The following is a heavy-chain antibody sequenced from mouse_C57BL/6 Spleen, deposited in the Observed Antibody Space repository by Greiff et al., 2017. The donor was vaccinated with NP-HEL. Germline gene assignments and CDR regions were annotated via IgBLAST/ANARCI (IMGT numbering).Heavy chain of an antibody. CDR3: AWDALYGFAY. CDR1: GYTFTDYY. CDR2: INPNNGGT. V-gene: IGHV1-26*01. Sequence: EVKLQQSGPELVKPGASVKISCKASGYTFTDYYMNWVKQSHGKSLEWIGDINPNNGGTRYNQKFKGKATLTVYKSSSTAYMELRSLTSEDSAVYYCAWDALYGFAYWGQGTLVTVSA. J-gene: IGHJ3*01. D-gene: IGHD1-1*01.